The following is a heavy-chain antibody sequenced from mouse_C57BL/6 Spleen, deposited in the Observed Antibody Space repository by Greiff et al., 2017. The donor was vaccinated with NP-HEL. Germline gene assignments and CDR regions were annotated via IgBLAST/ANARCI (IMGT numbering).Heavy chain of an antibody. D-gene: IGHD1-1*01. Sequence: DVHLVESGGGLVKPGGSLKLSCAASGFTFSSYAMSWVRQTPEKRLEWVATISDGGSYTYYPDNVKGRFTITRDKDKNNLYLQMSHLKSEDTAMYYCARDRNYGSSLYFDYWGKGTTLTVSA. CDR3: ARDRNYGSSLYFDY. V-gene: IGHV5-4*01. J-gene: IGHJ2*01. CDR1: GFTFSSYA. CDR2: ISDGGSYT.